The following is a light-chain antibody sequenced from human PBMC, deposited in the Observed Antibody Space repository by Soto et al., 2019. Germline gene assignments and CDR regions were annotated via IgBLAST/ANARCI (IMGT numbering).Light chain of an antibody. V-gene: IGKV1-9*01. CDR3: QQLNSYPLT. CDR1: QGISSY. Sequence: DIKLTQSPSFLSASVADRVTITCRASQGISSYLAWYQQKPGKAPKLLIYAASTLQSGVPSRFTGSGSGTEFTLTISSLQPEDFATYYCQQLNSYPLTFGGGTKVDIK. CDR2: AAS. J-gene: IGKJ4*01.